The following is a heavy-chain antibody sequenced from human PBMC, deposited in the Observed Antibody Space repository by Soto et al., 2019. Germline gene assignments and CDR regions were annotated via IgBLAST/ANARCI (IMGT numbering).Heavy chain of an antibody. J-gene: IGHJ4*02. CDR3: ARDNFVYYYSWNFDY. D-gene: IGHD3-22*01. CDR1: GFTFSTFG. V-gene: IGHV3-33*01. Sequence: GGSLRLSCAVSGFTFSTFGMHWVRQAPGKGLEWVALIWHDGSHKYYADSVKGRFTIYRDNSKNTLFLRRSSLRAEDTAVYYCARDNFVYYYSWNFDYWGQGALVTVSS. CDR2: IWHDGSHK.